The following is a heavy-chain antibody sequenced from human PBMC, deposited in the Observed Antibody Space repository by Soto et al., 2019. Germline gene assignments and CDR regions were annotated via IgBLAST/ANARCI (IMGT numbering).Heavy chain of an antibody. CDR3: ARMIYNSGWYFDY. CDR2: IDWDDDK. V-gene: IGHV2-70*13. CDR1: GFSLTTTGMC. Sequence: SGPTLVHPTQTLTLTCAFSGFSLTTTGMCVSWIRQPPGKALEWLAVIDWDDDKYYSKSLKTRLTVSTDTSNSQLVRTMTNMDPADPATYYGARMIYNSGWYFDYWGPGTMVTVSS. J-gene: IGHJ4*02. D-gene: IGHD6-19*01.